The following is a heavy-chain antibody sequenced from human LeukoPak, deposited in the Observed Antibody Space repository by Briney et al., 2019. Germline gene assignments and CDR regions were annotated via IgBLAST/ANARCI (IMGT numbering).Heavy chain of an antibody. CDR1: GFSFSSSN. Sequence: GGSLRLSCATSGFSFSSSNMNWVRQTPGKGLQWVSSIGTTSSYIYYADSVKGRFTISRDNSKNTLYLQMNSLRAEDTAVYYCAKDRCSSTSCYSWGQGTLVTVSS. CDR2: IGTTSSYI. D-gene: IGHD2-2*02. CDR3: AKDRCSSTSCYS. J-gene: IGHJ4*02. V-gene: IGHV3-21*04.